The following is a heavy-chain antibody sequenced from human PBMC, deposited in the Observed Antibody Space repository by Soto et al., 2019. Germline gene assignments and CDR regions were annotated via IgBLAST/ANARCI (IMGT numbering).Heavy chain of an antibody. V-gene: IGHV1-8*01. Sequence: ASVKVSCKASGYTFTSYDINWVRQATGQGLEWMGWMNPNSGNTGYAQKFQGRVTMTRNTSISTAYMELSSLRSEDTAVYYCASRLRFLEWLGQYYYGMDVWGQGTTVTVS. J-gene: IGHJ6*02. CDR3: ASRLRFLEWLGQYYYGMDV. CDR2: MNPNSGNT. CDR1: GYTFTSYD. D-gene: IGHD3-3*01.